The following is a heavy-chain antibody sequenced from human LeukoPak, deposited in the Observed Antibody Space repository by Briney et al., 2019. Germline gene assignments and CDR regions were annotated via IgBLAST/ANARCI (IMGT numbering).Heavy chain of an antibody. CDR1: GFTFSSYW. D-gene: IGHD3-16*02. V-gene: IGHV3-7*03. CDR3: ARMYYDYVWGSYLHGDWFDP. CDR2: IKTDGSQI. J-gene: IGHJ5*02. Sequence: GGSLRLSCVASGFTFSSYWMTWVRQAPGKGLEWVANIKTDGSQIYYVDSVKGRFTISRDNAKNSLYLQMNSLRAEDTAVYYCARMYYDYVWGSYLHGDWFDPWGQGTLVTVSS.